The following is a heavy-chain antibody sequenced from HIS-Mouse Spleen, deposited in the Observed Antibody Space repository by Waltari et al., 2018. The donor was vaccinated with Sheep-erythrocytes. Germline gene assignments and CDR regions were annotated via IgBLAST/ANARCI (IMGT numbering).Heavy chain of an antibody. CDR1: GFPFSTAW. J-gene: IGHJ3*02. V-gene: IGHV3-15*01. CDR2: IKRKTDGGTT. CDR3: TAGPDAFDI. Sequence: EVQLVESGGGLVKPGGSLRLSCAASGFPFSTAWMSWVRQAPGKGLEWVGRIKRKTDGGTTDYAAPVKGRFTISRDDSKNTLYLQMNSLKTEDTAVYYCTAGPDAFDIWGQGTMVTVSS.